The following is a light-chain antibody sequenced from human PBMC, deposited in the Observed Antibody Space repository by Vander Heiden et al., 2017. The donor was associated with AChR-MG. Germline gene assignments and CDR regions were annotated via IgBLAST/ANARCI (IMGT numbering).Light chain of an antibody. CDR3: QSYDSSLSGSL. Sequence: QSVLTQPPSVSGAPGQRVTVSCTGTSSNIGAGYDVHWYQHVPGTAPKLLIHTNNNRPSGVPDRFSGSKSGTSASLAITGLQPGDEAVYYCQSYDSSLSGSLFGGGTKVTVL. J-gene: IGLJ2*01. CDR1: SSNIGAGYD. CDR2: TNN. V-gene: IGLV1-40*01.